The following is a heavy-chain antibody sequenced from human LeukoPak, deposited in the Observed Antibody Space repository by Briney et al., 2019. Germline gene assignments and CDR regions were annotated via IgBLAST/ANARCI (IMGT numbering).Heavy chain of an antibody. V-gene: IGHV4-39*01. CDR2: IYYSGST. J-gene: IGHJ5*02. CDR1: GGSISSNSYY. D-gene: IGHD6-13*01. CDR3: ARHWDSSSWARRWFDP. Sequence: PSETLSLTCAVSGGSISSNSYYWGWIRQPPGKGLEWIGSIYYSGSTYYNPSLKSRVTMSVDTSKNQFSLKLSSVTAADTAVYYCARHWDSSSWARRWFDPWGQGTLVTVSS.